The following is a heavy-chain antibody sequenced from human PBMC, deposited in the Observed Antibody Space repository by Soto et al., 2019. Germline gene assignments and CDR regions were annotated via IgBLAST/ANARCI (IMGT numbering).Heavy chain of an antibody. D-gene: IGHD5-18*01. CDR2: ISAYNGNT. V-gene: IGHV1-18*01. CDR3: ARVFNADMDTAIGY. Sequence: ASVKVSCKASGYTFTSYGISWVRQAPGQGLEWMGWISAYNGNTNYAQKLQGRVPMTTDTSTSTAYMELRSLRSDDTAVYYCARVFNADMDTAIGYWGQGTLVTVSS. J-gene: IGHJ4*02. CDR1: GYTFTSYG.